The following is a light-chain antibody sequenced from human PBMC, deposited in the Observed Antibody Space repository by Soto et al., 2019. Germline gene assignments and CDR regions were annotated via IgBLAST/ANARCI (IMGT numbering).Light chain of an antibody. CDR2: DAS. CDR1: QDISRW. J-gene: IGKJ2*03. CDR3: QQYNAYYR. Sequence: IQNTSSLSAAVGERGTMTFRASQDISRWLAWYQQKPGKAPVLLIYDASTLQGGVPSRFSGTGSGTEFTLTISSLQPEDFATYYCQQYNAYYRSGQRTKVDIK. V-gene: IGKV1-5*01.